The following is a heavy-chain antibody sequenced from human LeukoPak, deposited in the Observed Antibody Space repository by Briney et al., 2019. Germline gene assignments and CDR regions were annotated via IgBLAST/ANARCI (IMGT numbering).Heavy chain of an antibody. CDR2: ISYDGSNK. CDR3: TGSYTFFDY. CDR1: GFTFSSYA. J-gene: IGHJ4*02. D-gene: IGHD1-26*01. V-gene: IGHV3-30-3*01. Sequence: GGSLRLSCAASGFTFSSYAMHWVRQAPGKGLEWVAVISYDGSNKYYADSVKGRFTISRDNSKNTLYLQMNSLRAEDTAVYYCTGSYTFFDYWGQGTLVTVSS.